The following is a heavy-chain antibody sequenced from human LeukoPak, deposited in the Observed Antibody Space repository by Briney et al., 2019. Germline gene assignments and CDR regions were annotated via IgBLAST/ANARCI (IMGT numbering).Heavy chain of an antibody. J-gene: IGHJ2*01. D-gene: IGHD2-15*01. V-gene: IGHV3-23*01. CDR3: AKSVGNCSGGSCHSGYFDL. Sequence: GGSLRLSCAASGFTLSSYAMSWVRRAPGKGLEWVSVISGSGVTAYYADSVKGRFTISGDNSKNTLYLQMNSLRAEDTAVYYCAKSVGNCSGGSCHSGYFDLWGRGTLVTVSS. CDR1: GFTLSSYA. CDR2: ISGSGVTA.